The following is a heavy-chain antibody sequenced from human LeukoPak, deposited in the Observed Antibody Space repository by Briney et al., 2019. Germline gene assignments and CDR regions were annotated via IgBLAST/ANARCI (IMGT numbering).Heavy chain of an antibody. J-gene: IGHJ4*02. CDR2: ISYDGSNK. CDR3: ARGYSYFDY. CDR1: GFTFSSYA. D-gene: IGHD5-18*01. V-gene: IGHV3-30-3*01. Sequence: GRSLRLSCAASGFTFSSYAMHWVRQAPGKGLEWVAVISYDGSNKYYADSVKGRFTISRDNSKNTLYRQMNSLRAEDTAVYYCARGYSYFDYWGQGTLVTVSS.